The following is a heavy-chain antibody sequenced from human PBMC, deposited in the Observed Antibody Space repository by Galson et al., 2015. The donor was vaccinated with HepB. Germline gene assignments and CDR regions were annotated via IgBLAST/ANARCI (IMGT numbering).Heavy chain of an antibody. CDR1: GFTFSSYA. CDR2: ISYDGSNK. V-gene: IGHV3-30*04. CDR3: AKDYPGENSGWPAGFDY. Sequence: SLRLSCAASGFTFSSYAMHWVRQAPGKGLEWVAVISYDGSNKYYADSVKGRFTISRDNSKNTLYLQMNSLRAEDTAVYYCAKDYPGENSGWPAGFDYWGQGTLVTVSS. D-gene: IGHD6-19*01. J-gene: IGHJ4*02.